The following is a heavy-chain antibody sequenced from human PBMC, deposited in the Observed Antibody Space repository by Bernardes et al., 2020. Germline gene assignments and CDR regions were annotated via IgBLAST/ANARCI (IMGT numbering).Heavy chain of an antibody. V-gene: IGHV3-49*04. Sequence: GGSLRLSCTASGFTFGDYAMSWVRQAPGKGLEWVGFIRSKAYGGTTEYAASVKGRFTISRDDSKSIAYLQMNSLKTEDTAVYYCTRARIVVVPAARLGSGWYGGWFDPWGQGTLVTVSS. CDR2: IRSKAYGGTT. D-gene: IGHD2-2*01. CDR1: GFTFGDYA. J-gene: IGHJ5*02. CDR3: TRARIVVVPAARLGSGWYGGWFDP.